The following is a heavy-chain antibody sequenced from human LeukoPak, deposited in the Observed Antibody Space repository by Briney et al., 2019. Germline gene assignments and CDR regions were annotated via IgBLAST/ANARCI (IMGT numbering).Heavy chain of an antibody. CDR3: ASSPGDDYVWGSYRFDY. V-gene: IGHV1-2*02. Sequence: ASVKVSCKASGYTFTSYYMHWVRQAPGQGLEWMGWINPNSGGTNYAQKFQGRVTMTRDTSISTAYMELSRLRSDDTAVYYCASSPGDDYVWGSYRFDYWGQGTLVTVSS. J-gene: IGHJ4*02. CDR1: GYTFTSYY. CDR2: INPNSGGT. D-gene: IGHD3-16*02.